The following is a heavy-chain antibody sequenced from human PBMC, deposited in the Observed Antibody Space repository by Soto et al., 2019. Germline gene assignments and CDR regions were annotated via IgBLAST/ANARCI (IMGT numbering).Heavy chain of an antibody. V-gene: IGHV3-23*01. CDR1: GFTFSSYA. CDR2: ISGSGGST. J-gene: IGHJ6*02. CDR3: AKAGGLVPAAIRYYYYGMDV. D-gene: IGHD2-2*01. Sequence: GGSLRLSCAASGFTFSSYAMSWVRQAPGKGLEWVSAISGSGGSTYYADSVKGRFTISRDNSKNTLYLQMNSLRAEDTAVYYCAKAGGLVPAAIRYYYYGMDVWGQGTTVTVSS.